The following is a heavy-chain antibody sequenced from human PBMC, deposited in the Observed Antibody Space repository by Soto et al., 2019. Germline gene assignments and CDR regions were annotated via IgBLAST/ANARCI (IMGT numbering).Heavy chain of an antibody. J-gene: IGHJ6*02. CDR3: ARYYYDSSGLSYYYYGMDV. D-gene: IGHD3-22*01. V-gene: IGHV1-3*01. Sequence: ASVKVSCKASGYTFTSYAMHWVRQAPGQRLEWMGWINAGNGNTKYSQKFQGRVTITRDTSASTAYMELSSLRSEDTAVYYCARYYYDSSGLSYYYYGMDVWGQGTTVTVSS. CDR2: INAGNGNT. CDR1: GYTFTSYA.